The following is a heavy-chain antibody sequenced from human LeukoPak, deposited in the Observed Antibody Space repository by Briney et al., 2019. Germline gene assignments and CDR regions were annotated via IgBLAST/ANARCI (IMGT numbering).Heavy chain of an antibody. CDR2: INHSGST. D-gene: IGHD6-13*01. CDR3: ASFPGIAAAGTLWFDP. CDR1: GGSFSGYY. Sequence: SETLSLTCAVYGGSFSGYYWSWIRQPPGKGLEWIGEINHSGSTNYNPSLKSRVTISVDTSKNQFSLKLSSVTAADTAVYYRASFPGIAAAGTLWFDPWGQGTLVTVSS. J-gene: IGHJ5*02. V-gene: IGHV4-34*01.